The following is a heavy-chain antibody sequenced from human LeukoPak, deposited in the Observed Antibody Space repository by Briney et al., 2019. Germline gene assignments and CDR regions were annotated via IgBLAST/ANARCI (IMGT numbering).Heavy chain of an antibody. Sequence: PGGSLRLSCAASGFTFSSFSMNWVRQAPGKGLEWVSYISSSSNTIYYSDSVKGRFTISRDNAKNSLYLQMNSLRDEDTAVYYCARGGNTGFDYWGQGTLVTVSS. CDR1: GFTFSSFS. CDR2: ISSSSNTI. CDR3: ARGGNTGFDY. J-gene: IGHJ4*02. D-gene: IGHD2-8*02. V-gene: IGHV3-48*02.